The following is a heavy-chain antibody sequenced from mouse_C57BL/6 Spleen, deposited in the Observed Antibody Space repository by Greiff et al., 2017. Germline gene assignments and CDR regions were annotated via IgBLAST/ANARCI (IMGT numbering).Heavy chain of an antibody. CDR1: GYTFTTYP. CDR3: ARRSLYGYPYYFDY. D-gene: IGHD2-2*01. CDR2: FHPYNDDT. V-gene: IGHV1-47*01. J-gene: IGHJ2*01. Sequence: LVESGAELVKPGASVKMSCKASGYTFTTYPIEWMKQNHGKSLEWIGNFHPYNDDTKYNEKFKGKATLTVEKSSSTVYLELSRLTSDDSAVYYCARRSLYGYPYYFDYWGQGTTLTVSS.